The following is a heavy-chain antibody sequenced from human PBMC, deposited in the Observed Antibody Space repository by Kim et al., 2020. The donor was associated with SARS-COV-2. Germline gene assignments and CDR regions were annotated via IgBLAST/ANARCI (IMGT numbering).Heavy chain of an antibody. J-gene: IGHJ1*01. V-gene: IGHV4-39*01. D-gene: IGHD5-18*01. CDR3: ARPRGYSYGSEVGYFQH. CDR1: GGSISSSSYY. CDR2: IYYSGST. Sequence: SETLSLTCTVSGGSISSSSYYWGWIRQPPGKGLEWIGSIYYSGSTYYNPSLKSRVTISVDTSKNQFSLKLSSVTAADTAVYYCARPRGYSYGSEVGYFQHWGQGTLVTVSS.